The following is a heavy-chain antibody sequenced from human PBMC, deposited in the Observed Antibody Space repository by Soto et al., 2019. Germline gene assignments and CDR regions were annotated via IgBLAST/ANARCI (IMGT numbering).Heavy chain of an antibody. CDR3: VRGGGSYYRQDYFDY. CDR2: MSRSGST. CDR1: GYSIRSGHY. V-gene: IGHV4-38-2*01. D-gene: IGHD1-26*01. J-gene: IGHJ4*02. Sequence: SETLSLTCAVSGYSIRSGHYWGWIRQPPGKGLEWIGSMSRSGSTYCNPSLEIRVTMSVDTSQNKFSLKLTSVTAADTAVYYCVRGGGSYYRQDYFDYWGQGSPVTVSS.